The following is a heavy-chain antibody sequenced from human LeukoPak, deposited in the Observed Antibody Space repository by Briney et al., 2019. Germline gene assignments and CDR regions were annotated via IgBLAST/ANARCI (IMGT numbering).Heavy chain of an antibody. J-gene: IGHJ4*02. Sequence: SETLSLTCTVSGDSISGYYWSWIRQHPGKGLEWIGYIYYSGGTKYTPSLKSRVTISVDTSIKQFSLNLSSVTAADTAVYYCARLQVRGIIVQYYFDYWGQGTLVTVSS. CDR2: IYYSGGT. V-gene: IGHV4-59*08. CDR1: GDSISGYY. CDR3: ARLQVRGIIVQYYFDY. D-gene: IGHD3-10*01.